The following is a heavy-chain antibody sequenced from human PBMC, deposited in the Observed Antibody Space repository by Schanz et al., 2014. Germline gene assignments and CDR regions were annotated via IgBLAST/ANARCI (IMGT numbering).Heavy chain of an antibody. V-gene: IGHV3-48*01. J-gene: IGHJ5*02. CDR2: IRSSSTPI. Sequence: EVQLVESGGGLVQPGGSLRLSCVASGFTFSTHAMSWVRQAPGKGPEWVSYIRSSSTPIYYADSVKGRFTISRDNAKNSLYLQMNSLRAEDTAVYYCARAGYDADNWFDPWGQGTLVTVSS. CDR1: GFTFSTHA. D-gene: IGHD2-2*01. CDR3: ARAGYDADNWFDP.